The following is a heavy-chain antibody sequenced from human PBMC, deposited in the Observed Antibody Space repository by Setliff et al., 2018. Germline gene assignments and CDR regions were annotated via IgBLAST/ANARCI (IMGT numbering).Heavy chain of an antibody. J-gene: IGHJ4*02. CDR1: DDSISSRHYY. V-gene: IGHV4-61*02. Sequence: SETLSLTCTVSDDSISSRHYYWSWIRQPAGKGLEWIGRFYISGTTTYNPSLKSRVTMSVDTSKNQFSLKLSSVTAADTAVYYCARGSFPYDNSGFDYWGQGTLVTVSS. D-gene: IGHD3-22*01. CDR3: ARGSFPYDNSGFDY. CDR2: FYISGTT.